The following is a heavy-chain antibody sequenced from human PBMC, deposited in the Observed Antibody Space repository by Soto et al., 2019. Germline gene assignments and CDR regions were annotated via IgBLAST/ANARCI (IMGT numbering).Heavy chain of an antibody. D-gene: IGHD6-6*01. J-gene: IGHJ4*02. CDR3: AKDRTVAARNFDY. V-gene: IGHV3-23*01. Sequence: DVQLLKSGGGLVQPGGSLRLSCAASGFTFSNYAMGWVRQAPGKGLEWVSSISTSIDATYYADSVKGRFTISRDDSKNTLYLQMNSLRAEDTAVYYCAKDRTVAARNFDYWGQGTLVTVSS. CDR2: ISTSIDAT. CDR1: GFTFSNYA.